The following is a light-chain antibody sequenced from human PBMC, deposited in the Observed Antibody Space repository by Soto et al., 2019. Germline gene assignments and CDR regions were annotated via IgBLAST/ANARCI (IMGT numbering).Light chain of an antibody. J-gene: IGLJ2*01. V-gene: IGLV1-40*01. Sequence: QSVLTQPPSVSGAPGQRVTISCTGSSSNIGAGYDVHWYQQLPGTAPKLLIYGNSNRPSGVPDRFSGSKSGTSASLAITGLQADDEADDYGQSYDSSLSRVFGGGTKLTVL. CDR2: GNS. CDR1: SSNIGAGYD. CDR3: QSYDSSLSRV.